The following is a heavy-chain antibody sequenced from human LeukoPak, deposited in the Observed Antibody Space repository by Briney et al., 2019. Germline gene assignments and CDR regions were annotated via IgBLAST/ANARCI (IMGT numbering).Heavy chain of an antibody. V-gene: IGHV3-7*01. CDR3: ALSTYSSSPS. J-gene: IGHJ5*02. D-gene: IGHD6-6*01. Sequence: PGGALRDSRAASLFALSDHWMIWVRPAPGKGGEWVCDINQDESKKYYVDSVEGRFTISRDNAKNSLYLQMNSLRAEDTALYYCALSTYSSSPSWGQGTLVTVSS. CDR2: INQDESKK. CDR1: LFALSDHW.